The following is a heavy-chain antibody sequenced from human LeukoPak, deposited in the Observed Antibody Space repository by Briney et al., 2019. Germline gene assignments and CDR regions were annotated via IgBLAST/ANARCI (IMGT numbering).Heavy chain of an antibody. D-gene: IGHD3-10*01. CDR2: ISYSGTT. Sequence: SETLSLTCTVSSASISSSPYYWGWIRQSPGKGLEWIGSISYSGTTYYNPSLKSRVTIFVDTFKNHFSLKLSSVTAADTAVYYCARVSGSYLGVGDYFDYWGQGTLVTVSS. CDR1: SASISSSPYY. CDR3: ARVSGSYLGVGDYFDY. V-gene: IGHV4-39*02. J-gene: IGHJ4*02.